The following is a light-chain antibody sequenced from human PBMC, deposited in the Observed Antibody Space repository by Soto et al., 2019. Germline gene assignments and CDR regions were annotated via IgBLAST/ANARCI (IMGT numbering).Light chain of an antibody. CDR2: KAS. CDR1: QRITNW. CDR3: QQYNSYPYT. V-gene: IGKV1-5*03. Sequence: DIQMTQSPSTLSASIGDRVTITCRASQRITNWLVWYQQKPGKAPKLLIYKASSLESGVSSRFSGSGSGTEFSLPISSRQPDDVSTYYCQQYNSYPYTFGQGTQLAIQ. J-gene: IGKJ2*01.